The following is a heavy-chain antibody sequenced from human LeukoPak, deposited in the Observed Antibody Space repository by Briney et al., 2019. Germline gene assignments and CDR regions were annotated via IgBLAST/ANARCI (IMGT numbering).Heavy chain of an antibody. CDR3: ARDPYDSSGYPMGY. CDR1: GFTSSSYA. D-gene: IGHD3-22*01. Sequence: PGGSLRLSCAASGFTSSSYAIHWVRQAPGKGLEWVAGISYDGYNKNYADSVQGRFTISRDNSKNTLYLQMNSLRTEDTAVYYCARDPYDSSGYPMGYWGQGTLVTVSS. V-gene: IGHV3-30-3*01. J-gene: IGHJ4*02. CDR2: ISYDGYNK.